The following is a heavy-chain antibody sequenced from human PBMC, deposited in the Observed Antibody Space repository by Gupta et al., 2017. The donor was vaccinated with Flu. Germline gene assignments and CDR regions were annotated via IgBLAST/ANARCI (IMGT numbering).Heavy chain of an antibody. D-gene: IGHD1-7*01. Sequence: EVQLVDSGGGLVQPGRSLRLSCTASGFAFGDYAINWARQAPGKGLEWVGFIISKDYGGATEYAASVKGRFTVSRDDSKSIAYLQMNSLKTEDTAIYYCTRLYWNYARNYFDYWGQGTLVTVSS. V-gene: IGHV3-49*04. CDR3: TRLYWNYARNYFDY. CDR1: GFAFGDYA. CDR2: IISKDYGGAT. J-gene: IGHJ4*02.